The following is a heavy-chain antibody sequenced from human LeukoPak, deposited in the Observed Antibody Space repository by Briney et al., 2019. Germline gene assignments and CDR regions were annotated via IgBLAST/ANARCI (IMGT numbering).Heavy chain of an antibody. V-gene: IGHV1-2*02. D-gene: IGHD3-9*01. CDR2: INPHNGGT. CDR3: ARYSIPRLVIIGFDY. J-gene: IGHJ4*02. CDR1: GYTFTGYY. Sequence: GASVKVSRKASGYTFTGYYMHWLRQAPGQGLAWVGWINPHNGGTNYAQTFQGRVTMTRDTSISTAYMELSRLRSDDTAVYYGARYSIPRLVIIGFDYWGQGTLVTVSS.